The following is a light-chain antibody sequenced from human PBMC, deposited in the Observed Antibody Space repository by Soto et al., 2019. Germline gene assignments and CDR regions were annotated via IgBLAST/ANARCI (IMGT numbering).Light chain of an antibody. Sequence: QSVLTQPASVSVAPGQSITISCTGTSSDVGSYSLVSWYQQHPGKAPKLMIYDVSKRPSGVSNRFSGSKSANTASLTISGLQAEDEADYYCCSYAGSSTWVFGGGTKLTVL. CDR2: DVS. J-gene: IGLJ3*02. CDR1: SSDVGSYSL. CDR3: CSYAGSSTWV. V-gene: IGLV2-23*02.